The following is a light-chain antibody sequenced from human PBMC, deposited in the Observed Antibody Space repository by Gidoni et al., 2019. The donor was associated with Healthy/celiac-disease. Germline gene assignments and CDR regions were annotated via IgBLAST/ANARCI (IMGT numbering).Light chain of an antibody. CDR2: GAS. Sequence: DIVFTQSPGTLSLSPGERATLSCRASQSVSSSYLAWYQQKPGQAPRLLLYGASSRATGIPDRFSGSGSRTDFTLTISRLEPEDSAVYYCQQYGSSPFTFGPGTKVDIK. J-gene: IGKJ3*01. CDR1: QSVSSSY. CDR3: QQYGSSPFT. V-gene: IGKV3-20*01.